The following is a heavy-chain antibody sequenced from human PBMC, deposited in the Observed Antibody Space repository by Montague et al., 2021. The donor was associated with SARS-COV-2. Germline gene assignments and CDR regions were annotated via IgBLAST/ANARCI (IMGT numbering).Heavy chain of an antibody. V-gene: IGHV4-39*01. CDR2: TYYSGST. Sequence: SETLSLTCTVSGASISSRSYNWGWICPLPGTGLDWIGFTYYSGSTYYNSTLKSRVTISVYTSKNQFSLKLSYVTAADTAVYYCATLPSSITIFGVVQGYYFDDCGHVTLVSIST. D-gene: IGHD3-3*01. J-gene: IGHJ4*01. CDR3: ATLPSSITIFGVVQGYYFDD. CDR1: GASISSRSYN.